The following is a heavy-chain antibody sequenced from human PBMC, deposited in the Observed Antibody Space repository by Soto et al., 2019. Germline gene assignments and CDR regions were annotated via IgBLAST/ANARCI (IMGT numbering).Heavy chain of an antibody. CDR3: ARDDGLRTVDY. Sequence: EVQLVESGGGLVQPGGSLRLSCVASGFSFSSYWMAWVRQVPGKGLEWVAKIKEDGREEYYVDSAKGRFTISRDNANNLLYLQMTSLRVEDTALFYCARDDGLRTVDYWGEGTLVTVSS. CDR2: IKEDGREE. V-gene: IGHV3-7*01. J-gene: IGHJ4*02. CDR1: GFSFSSYW.